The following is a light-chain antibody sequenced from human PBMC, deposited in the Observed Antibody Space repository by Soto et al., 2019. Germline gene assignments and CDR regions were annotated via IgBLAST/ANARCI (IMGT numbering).Light chain of an antibody. CDR2: HAS. CDR1: QDITHF. V-gene: IGKV1-33*01. J-gene: IGKJ2*01. CDR3: QQCDTLPDT. Sequence: DIQMTQSPSSLSASVGDRVTITCQASQDITHFLNWYQQKPGKAPKLLIYHASNLETGVPSRFSGSGSRTHFTFTISSLQPEDIATYYCQQCDTLPDTFGQGTKLEI.